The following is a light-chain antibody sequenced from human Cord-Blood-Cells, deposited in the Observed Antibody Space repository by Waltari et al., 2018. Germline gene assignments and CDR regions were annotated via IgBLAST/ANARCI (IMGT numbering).Light chain of an antibody. J-gene: IGLJ3*02. V-gene: IGLV2-23*01. CDR2: EGS. Sequence: QSALTQPDSVSGSPGQSITISCTGTSSDVGSSNLLSWYQQHPGKAPKLMIYEGSKRPSGVSNRFSGSKSGNTASLTISGLQAEDEADYYCCSYAGSSTWVFGGGTKLTVL. CDR1: SSDVGSSNL. CDR3: CSYAGSSTWV.